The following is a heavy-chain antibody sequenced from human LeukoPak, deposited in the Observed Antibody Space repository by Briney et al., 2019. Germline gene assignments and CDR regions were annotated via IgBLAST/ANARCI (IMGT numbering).Heavy chain of an antibody. Sequence: GGSLRLSCEVSGFSFSSFPMTWVRQAPGKGLEWVSGISWNSGSIGYADSVKGRFTISRDSAKNSLYLQMNSLRAEDTALYYCAKDIGPNYYYMDVWGKGTTVTVSS. J-gene: IGHJ6*03. CDR3: AKDIGPNYYYMDV. D-gene: IGHD3/OR15-3a*01. V-gene: IGHV3-9*01. CDR2: ISWNSGSI. CDR1: GFSFSSFP.